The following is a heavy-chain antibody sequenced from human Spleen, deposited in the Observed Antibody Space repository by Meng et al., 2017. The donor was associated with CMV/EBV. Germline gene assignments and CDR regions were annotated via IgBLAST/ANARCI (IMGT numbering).Heavy chain of an antibody. Sequence: GESLKISCAASGFTFSDYYMNWVRQAPGKGLEWVAFIRYDGSNKHYADSVKGRFTISRDNSKNTVYLQMDSLRAEDTAVYYCAKEFSNYDWFTDHFDYWGQGTLVTVSS. J-gene: IGHJ4*02. CDR2: IRYDGSNK. V-gene: IGHV3-30*02. D-gene: IGHD3-9*01. CDR1: GFTFSDYY. CDR3: AKEFSNYDWFTDHFDY.